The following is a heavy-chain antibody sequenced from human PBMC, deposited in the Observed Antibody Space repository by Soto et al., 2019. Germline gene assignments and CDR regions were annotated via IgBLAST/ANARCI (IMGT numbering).Heavy chain of an antibody. Sequence: ASVKVSCKASGGTFSSYAISWVRQAPGQGLEWMGGIIPIFGTVNYAQKFQGRVTITADESTSTAYMGLSSLRSEDTAVYYCAVAGTGYFDYWGQGTLVTVSS. V-gene: IGHV1-69*13. CDR1: GGTFSSYA. CDR3: AVAGTGYFDY. CDR2: IIPIFGTV. J-gene: IGHJ4*02. D-gene: IGHD6-19*01.